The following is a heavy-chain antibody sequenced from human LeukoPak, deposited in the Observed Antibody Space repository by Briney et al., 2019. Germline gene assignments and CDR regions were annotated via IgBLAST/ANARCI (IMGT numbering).Heavy chain of an antibody. Sequence: SVKVSCKASGGTFSSYATSWVRQAPGQGLEWMGGIIPIFGTANYAQKFQGRVTITADESTSTAYMELSSLRSEDTAVYYCARWYNWNYVTYFDYWGQGTLVTVSS. CDR1: GGTFSSYA. V-gene: IGHV1-69*13. CDR2: IIPIFGTA. CDR3: ARWYNWNYVTYFDY. D-gene: IGHD1-7*01. J-gene: IGHJ4*02.